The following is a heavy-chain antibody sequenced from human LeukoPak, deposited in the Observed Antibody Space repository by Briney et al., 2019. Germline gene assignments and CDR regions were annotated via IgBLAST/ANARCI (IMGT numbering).Heavy chain of an antibody. CDR3: ATGYCSSTSCYNDAFDI. CDR2: ITNDGSST. D-gene: IGHD2-2*01. CDR1: GLTFSSHW. V-gene: IGHV3-74*01. Sequence: GGSLRLPCAASGLTFSSHWMHWVRQAPGKGLVWVSRITNDGSSTTYADSVKGRFTISRDNAKNSLYLQMNSLRDEDTAVYYCATGYCSSTSCYNDAFDIWGQGTMVTVSS. J-gene: IGHJ3*02.